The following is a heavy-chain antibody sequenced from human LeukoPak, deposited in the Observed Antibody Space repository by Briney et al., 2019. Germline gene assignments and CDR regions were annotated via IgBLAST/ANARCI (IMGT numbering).Heavy chain of an antibody. CDR3: PKGHGYLDF. J-gene: IGHJ4*02. CDR1: GLTFSSYA. V-gene: IGHV3-23*01. D-gene: IGHD5-24*01. CDR2: ISGSGRTT. Sequence: GGSLRLSCAASGLTFSSYAMSWVRQAPGKGLEWVSAISGSGRTTYYADSVKGRFTISRDNSKNTLYLQMNSLRAEDTALYYCPKGHGYLDFGGQGTLVTVS.